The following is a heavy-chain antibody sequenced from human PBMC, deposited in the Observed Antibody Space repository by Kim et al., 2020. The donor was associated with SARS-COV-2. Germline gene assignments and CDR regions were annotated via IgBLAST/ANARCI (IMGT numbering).Heavy chain of an antibody. V-gene: IGHV3-7*01. D-gene: IGHD1-26*01. CDR2: IKEDGCEI. J-gene: IGHJ5*02. Sequence: GGSLRLSCAASGFTFRNYWMNWVRQAPGKRPEWVANIKEDGCEIYYLDSVKGRFTISRDNAENSLYLQMNSLTVEDTAIYYCARGWDKRPSGFFETWGQGTLVTVSS. CDR3: ARGWDKRPSGFFET. CDR1: GFTFRNYW.